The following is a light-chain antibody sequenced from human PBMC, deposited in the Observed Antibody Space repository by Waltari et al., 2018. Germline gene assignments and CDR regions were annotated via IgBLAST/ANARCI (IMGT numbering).Light chain of an antibody. CDR3: QAWDSTTAE. CDR1: KLGNKY. J-gene: IGLJ2*01. Sequence: SYELTQPPSVSVSPGQTASITCSGNKLGNKYAFWYQQKPGQSPVLVIYQDRKRPSGIPERFSGSNSGNTATLTISGTQAMDEADYYCQAWDSTTAEFGGGTKLTVL. V-gene: IGLV3-1*01. CDR2: QDR.